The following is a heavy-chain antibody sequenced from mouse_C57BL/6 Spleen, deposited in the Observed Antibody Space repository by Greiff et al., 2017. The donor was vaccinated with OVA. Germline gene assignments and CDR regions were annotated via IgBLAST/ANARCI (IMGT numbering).Heavy chain of an antibody. D-gene: IGHD2-3*01. CDR1: GFTFSDYG. Sequence: DVHLVESGGGLVKPGGSLKLSCAASGFTFSDYGMHWVRQAPEKGLEWVAYISSGSSTIYYADTVKGRFTISRDNAKNTLFLQMTSLRSEDTAMYYCARVDGYNGDYAMDYWGQGTSVTVSS. J-gene: IGHJ4*01. CDR3: ARVDGYNGDYAMDY. V-gene: IGHV5-17*01. CDR2: ISSGSSTI.